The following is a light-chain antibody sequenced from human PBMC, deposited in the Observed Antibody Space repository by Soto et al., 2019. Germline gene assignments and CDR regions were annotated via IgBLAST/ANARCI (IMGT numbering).Light chain of an antibody. V-gene: IGLV2-18*02. CDR2: EVT. J-gene: IGLJ2*01. CDR1: SSDVGGYSR. Sequence: QSALTQPPSVSGSPGQSVTISCTGTSSDVGGYSRVSWYQRPPGTAPKLLIYEVTNRPSGVPDRFSGSKSGNTASLAISGLQAEDEADYYCSSFTSSNIVVFGAGTKVTVL. CDR3: SSFTSSNIVV.